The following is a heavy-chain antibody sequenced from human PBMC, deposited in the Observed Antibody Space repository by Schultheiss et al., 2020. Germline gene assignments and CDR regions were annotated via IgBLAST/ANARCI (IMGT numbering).Heavy chain of an antibody. CDR1: GFNFSDSA. V-gene: IGHV3-74*01. CDR3: AKDIAHYGSGGFDY. CDR2: INSDGSST. Sequence: GGSLRLSCAASGFNFSDSAMHWVRQAPGKGLVWVSRINSDGSSTSYADSVRGRFTISRDNAQNTLSLQVNSLRPEDTALYYCAKDIAHYGSGGFDYWGQGTLVTVSS. J-gene: IGHJ4*02. D-gene: IGHD3-10*01.